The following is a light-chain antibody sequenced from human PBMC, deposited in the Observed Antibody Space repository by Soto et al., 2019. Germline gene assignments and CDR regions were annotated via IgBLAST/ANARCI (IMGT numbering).Light chain of an antibody. V-gene: IGLV2-14*01. Sequence: QSALTQPASVSGSPGQSITISCTGTSSDVGGYKYVSWYQQHPGEVPKLMIYEVSNRPSGVSNRFSGSKSGNTASLTISGLQAEDEADYYCSSYTSSTTVVFGGGTKLTVL. J-gene: IGLJ2*01. CDR3: SSYTSSTTVV. CDR1: SSDVGGYKY. CDR2: EVS.